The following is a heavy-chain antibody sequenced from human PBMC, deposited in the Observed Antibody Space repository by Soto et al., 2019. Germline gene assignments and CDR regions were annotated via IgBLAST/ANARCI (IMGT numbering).Heavy chain of an antibody. CDR3: ARDVGPIGILEWYSDY. J-gene: IGHJ4*02. CDR2: IWYDGSNK. D-gene: IGHD3-3*01. Sequence: GGSLRLSCAASGFTFSSYGMHWVRQAPGKGLEWVAVIWYDGSNKYYADSVKGRFTISRDNSKNTLYLQMNSLRAEDTAVYYCARDVGPIGILEWYSDYWGQGTLVTVSS. V-gene: IGHV3-33*01. CDR1: GFTFSSYG.